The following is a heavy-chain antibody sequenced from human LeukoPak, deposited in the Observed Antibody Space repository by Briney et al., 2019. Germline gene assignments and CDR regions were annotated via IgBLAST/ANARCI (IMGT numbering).Heavy chain of an antibody. CDR1: GYTFTGYY. Sequence: ASVKVSCKASGYTFTGYYMHWVRQAPGQGLEWMGWINPNSGGTNYAQKFQGRVTMARDTSISTAYMELSRLRSDDTAVYYCARETGTTYYYYYMDVWGKGTTVTVSS. J-gene: IGHJ6*03. D-gene: IGHD1-1*01. CDR3: ARETGTTYYYYYMDV. CDR2: INPNSGGT. V-gene: IGHV1-2*02.